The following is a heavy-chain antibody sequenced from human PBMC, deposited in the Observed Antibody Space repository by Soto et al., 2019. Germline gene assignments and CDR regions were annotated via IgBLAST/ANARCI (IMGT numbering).Heavy chain of an antibody. J-gene: IGHJ4*02. CDR2: INWNGGST. D-gene: IGHD2-15*01. V-gene: IGHV3-20*01. Sequence: GGSLRLSCAASGFTFDDYGMSWVRQAPGKGLEWVSGINWNGGSTGYADSVKGRFTISRDNAKNSLYLQMNSLRAEDTALYHCAREMGMGYCSGGSCYSYYFDYWGQGTLVTVSS. CDR3: AREMGMGYCSGGSCYSYYFDY. CDR1: GFTFDDYG.